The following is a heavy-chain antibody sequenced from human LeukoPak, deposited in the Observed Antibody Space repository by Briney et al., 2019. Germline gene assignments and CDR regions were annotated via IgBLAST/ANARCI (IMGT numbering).Heavy chain of an antibody. CDR3: AQIGQGYVSFDI. Sequence: SGPTLVNPTPTLTLTGTVSGSSLSTRGVGVGWIRQPPGKALDCLALIYWDDDKHYSPSLKTRLTITKDTSKNQVVLTMTNMDHVDTATYYCAQIGQGYVSFDIWGQGTMVTVSS. CDR1: GSSLSTRGVG. J-gene: IGHJ3*02. CDR2: IYWDDDK. V-gene: IGHV2-5*02. D-gene: IGHD6-13*01.